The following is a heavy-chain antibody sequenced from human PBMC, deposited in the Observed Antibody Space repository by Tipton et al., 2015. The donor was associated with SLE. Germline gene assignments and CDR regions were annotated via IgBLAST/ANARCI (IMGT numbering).Heavy chain of an antibody. D-gene: IGHD1-26*01. CDR2: VDYTGTT. V-gene: IGHV4-39*01. J-gene: IGHJ4*02. CDR1: GGSIITDNYY. CDR3: ARKGYSGSYHGGFDY. Sequence: TLSLTCTVSGGSIITDNYYWGWIRQPPGRGLEWLGNVDYTGTTDYKSSLQSRLTISVDTSNNQFSLKLTSVTAADTAVYYCARKGYSGSYHGGFDYWGQGALVTVTS.